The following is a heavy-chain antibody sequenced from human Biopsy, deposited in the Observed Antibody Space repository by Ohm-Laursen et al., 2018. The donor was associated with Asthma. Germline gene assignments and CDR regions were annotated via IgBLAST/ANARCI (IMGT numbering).Heavy chain of an antibody. V-gene: IGHV3-7*01. CDR3: ARGDSSNWSHYYFDY. CDR2: IKHDGSEK. CDR1: RFTYE. D-gene: IGHD3-22*01. J-gene: IGHJ4*02. Sequence: SLRLSCTASRFTYEMHWVRQAPGKGLEWVANIKHDGSEKNHVDSLKGRFTISRDNAKNSLYLQMNSLRAEDTAVYYCARGDSSNWSHYYFDYWGQGTLVTVSS.